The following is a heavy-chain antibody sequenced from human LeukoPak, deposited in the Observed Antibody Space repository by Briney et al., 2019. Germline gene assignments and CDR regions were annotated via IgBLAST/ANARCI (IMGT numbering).Heavy chain of an antibody. CDR2: ISSSSSTI. D-gene: IGHD3-22*01. V-gene: IGHV3-48*01. CDR3: AKPPYDSSGYYQSTFDY. Sequence: PGGSLRLSCAASGFTFSSYSMNWVRQAPGKGLEWVSYISSSSSTIYYADSVKGRFTISRDNAKNSLYLQMNSLRAEDTAVYYCAKPPYDSSGYYQSTFDYWGQGTLVTVSS. J-gene: IGHJ4*02. CDR1: GFTFSSYS.